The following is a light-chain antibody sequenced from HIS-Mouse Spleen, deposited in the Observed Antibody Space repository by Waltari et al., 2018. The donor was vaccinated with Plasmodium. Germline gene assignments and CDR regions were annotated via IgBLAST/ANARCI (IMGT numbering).Light chain of an antibody. CDR2: QDS. V-gene: IGLV3-1*01. J-gene: IGLJ2*01. CDR3: QAWDSSTVV. CDR1: KFGATS. Sequence: SYELPQPPSVSVSPGQPASITCPADKFGATSAFWYQQMPGQSPVLVIYQDSKRPSGIPERFSGSNSGNTATLTISRTQAMDEADYYCQAWDSSTVVFGGGTKLTVL.